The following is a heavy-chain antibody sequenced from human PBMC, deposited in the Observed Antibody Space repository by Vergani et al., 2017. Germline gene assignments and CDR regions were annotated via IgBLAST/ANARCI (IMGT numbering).Heavy chain of an antibody. CDR3: AKPWGYCSGGSCSTPNWFDP. Sequence: VQLLESGGGLVQPGGSLRLSCAASGFTFSSYGMHWVRQAPGKGLEWVAFIRYDGSNKYYADSVKGRFTISRDNSKNTLYLQMNSLRAEDTAVYYCAKPWGYCSGGSCSTPNWFDPWGQGTLVTVSS. D-gene: IGHD2-15*01. V-gene: IGHV3-30*02. CDR2: IRYDGSNK. CDR1: GFTFSSYG. J-gene: IGHJ5*02.